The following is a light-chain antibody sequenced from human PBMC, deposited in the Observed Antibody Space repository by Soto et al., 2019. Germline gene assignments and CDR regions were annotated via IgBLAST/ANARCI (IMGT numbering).Light chain of an antibody. CDR2: AAS. V-gene: IGKV1-27*01. CDR3: QEYSSVPV. Sequence: IQMTQSPTSLSASVGDRVTITCRASQGIRNFVAWYQQKPGKAPKLLIYAASTLQSGVPSRFSGSGSGTDFTLTINSLQPEDVATYSCQEYSSVPVFGPGTKVEIK. CDR1: QGIRNF. J-gene: IGKJ3*01.